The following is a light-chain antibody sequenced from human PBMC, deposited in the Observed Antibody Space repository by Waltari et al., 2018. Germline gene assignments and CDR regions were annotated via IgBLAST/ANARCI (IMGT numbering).Light chain of an antibody. Sequence: QLVLTQSPSASASLGASVKFTCTLTSGPSSHPIAWHPQQPDKGPRYLMNVNSDGSHTKGDGIPNRFSGSSSGAERYLTISSLQSEDEADYYCQTWDTGIVVFGGGTKLTVL. CDR2: VNSDGSH. J-gene: IGLJ2*01. CDR3: QTWDTGIVV. CDR1: SGPSSHP. V-gene: IGLV4-69*01.